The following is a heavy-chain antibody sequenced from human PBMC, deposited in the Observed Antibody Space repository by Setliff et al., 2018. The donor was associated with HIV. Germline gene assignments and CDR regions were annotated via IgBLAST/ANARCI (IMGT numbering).Heavy chain of an antibody. CDR1: GGSISNSRYR. J-gene: IGHJ5*02. V-gene: IGHV4-39*01. CDR3: ASRIYYYDSSRVLREEGFDP. CDR2: IYYSGST. Sequence: SETLSLTCTVSGGSISNSRYRWSWIRQPPGKGLEWIGSIYYSGSTYYNPSLKSRVTISVDTSKNQFSLNLTSVTAADTAVYYCASRIYYYDSSRVLREEGFDPWGQGTLVTVSS. D-gene: IGHD3-22*01.